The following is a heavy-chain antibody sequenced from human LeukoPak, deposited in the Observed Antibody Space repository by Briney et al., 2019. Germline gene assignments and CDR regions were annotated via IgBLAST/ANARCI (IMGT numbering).Heavy chain of an antibody. Sequence: PSETLSLTCAVYGGSFSGYYWSWIRQPPGKGLGWIGEINHSGSTNYNPSLKSRVSISVDTSKNQFSLKLSSVTAADTAVYYCARVGYDSSSFDYWGQGTLVTVSS. CDR3: ARVGYDSSSFDY. CDR1: GGSFSGYY. D-gene: IGHD3-22*01. V-gene: IGHV4-34*01. CDR2: INHSGST. J-gene: IGHJ4*02.